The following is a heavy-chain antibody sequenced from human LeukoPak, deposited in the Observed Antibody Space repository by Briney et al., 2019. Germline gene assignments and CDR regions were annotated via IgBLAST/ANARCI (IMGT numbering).Heavy chain of an antibody. CDR1: GFTFDAYA. CDR2: ITSSSSTI. CDR3: AREGIIWGTYRYFDY. V-gene: IGHV3-48*01. Sequence: GGSLRLSCAASGFTFDAYAMNWVRQAPGKGLEWLSYITSSSSTIYYADSVKGRFTNSRDNAKNSLYLQMNRLRAEDTAVYYCAREGIIWGTYRYFDYWGQGTLVTVSS. D-gene: IGHD3-16*02. J-gene: IGHJ4*02.